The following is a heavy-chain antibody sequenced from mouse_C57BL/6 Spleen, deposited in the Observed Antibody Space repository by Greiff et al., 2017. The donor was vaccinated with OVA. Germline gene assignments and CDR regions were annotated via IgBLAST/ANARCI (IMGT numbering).Heavy chain of an antibody. Sequence: VKLMESGPGLVQPSQSLSITCTVSGFSLTSYGVHWVRQSPGKGLEWLGVIWSGGSTDYNAAFISRLSISKDNSKSQVFFKMNSLQADDTAIYYCARKRIYDGYYEAMDYWGQGTSVTVSS. CDR1: GFSLTSYG. V-gene: IGHV2-2*01. CDR2: IWSGGST. J-gene: IGHJ4*01. CDR3: ARKRIYDGYYEAMDY. D-gene: IGHD2-3*01.